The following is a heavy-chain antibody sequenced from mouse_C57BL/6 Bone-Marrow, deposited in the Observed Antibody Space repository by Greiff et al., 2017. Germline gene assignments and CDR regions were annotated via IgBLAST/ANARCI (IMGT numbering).Heavy chain of an antibody. CDR2: IDPSDSYT. CDR3: ARGPYWYFDV. J-gene: IGHJ1*03. V-gene: IGHV1-50*01. CDR1: GYTFTSYW. Sequence: QVQLQQPGAELVKPGASVKLSCKASGYTFTSYWMQWVKQRPGQGLEWIGEIDPSDSYTNYNQKFKGKATLPVDTSSSTAYMQLSSLTSEDSAVYYCARGPYWYFDVWGTGTTVTVSS.